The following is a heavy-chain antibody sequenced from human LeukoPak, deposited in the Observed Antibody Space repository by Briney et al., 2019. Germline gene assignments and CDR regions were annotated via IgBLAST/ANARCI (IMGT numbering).Heavy chain of an antibody. J-gene: IGHJ4*02. CDR2: TSSDGSNK. CDR3: AKDYYGD. V-gene: IGHV3-30*18. D-gene: IGHD3-10*01. Sequence: PGGSLRLSCAASGFTFSNYGMHWVRQAPGKGLEWVAVTSSDGSNKYYADSVKGRFTISRDNSKNTLYLQMNSLRDEDTAVYNCAKDYYGDWGQGTLVTVSS. CDR1: GFTFSNYG.